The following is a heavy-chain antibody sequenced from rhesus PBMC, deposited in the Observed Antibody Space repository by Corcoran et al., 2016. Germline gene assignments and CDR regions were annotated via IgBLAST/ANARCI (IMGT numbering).Heavy chain of an antibody. CDR1: GGSISSIY. Sequence: QLQLQESGPGLVKPSETLSVTCTVSGGSISSIYWSWLRQAPGKGLEWIGYIYGRCSSTTYNPSLKRRVTLSVDTSKNQLCMKLSYVTAADTAVYYCARLYSMVDYWGQGVLVTVSA. V-gene: IGHV4-169*01. D-gene: IGHD4-23*01. J-gene: IGHJ4*01. CDR2: IYGRCSST. CDR3: ARLYSMVDY.